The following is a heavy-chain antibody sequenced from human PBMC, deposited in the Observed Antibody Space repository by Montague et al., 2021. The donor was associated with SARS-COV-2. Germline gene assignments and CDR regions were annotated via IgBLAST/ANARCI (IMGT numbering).Heavy chain of an antibody. CDR2: MHFTGST. J-gene: IGHJ4*02. CDR3: ARDRFDFGAGRQGTIDF. D-gene: IGHD3-10*01. Sequence: SETLSLTCSVSGGSITNHYRSWIRQPAGKGLEWIGRMHFTGSTKFSPFFSSRLTMSADTSKNQFSLKLTSVTAADTAIYFCARDRFDFGAGRQGTIDFWGQGTLVTVSS. CDR1: GGSITNHY. V-gene: IGHV4-4*07.